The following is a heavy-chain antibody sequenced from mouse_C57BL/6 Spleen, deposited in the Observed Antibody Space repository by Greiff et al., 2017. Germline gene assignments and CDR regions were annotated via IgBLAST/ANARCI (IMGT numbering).Heavy chain of an antibody. D-gene: IGHD1-1*01. CDR3: ARSITTVRNWFAY. Sequence: QVQLQQPGAELVKPGASVKLSCKASGYTFTSYWMQWVKQRPGQGLEWIGEIDPSDSYTNYNQKFKGKATLTVDTSSSTAYMQLSSLTSEDSAVYYCARSITTVRNWFAYWGQGTLVTVSA. CDR2: IDPSDSYT. CDR1: GYTFTSYW. J-gene: IGHJ3*01. V-gene: IGHV1-50*01.